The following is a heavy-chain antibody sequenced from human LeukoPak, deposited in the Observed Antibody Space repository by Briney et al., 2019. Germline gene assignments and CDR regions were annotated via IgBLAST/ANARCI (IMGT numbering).Heavy chain of an antibody. Sequence: GGSLRLSCAASGFTFSTYSMNWVRQAPGKGLEWVSSIRSSSAYIYYADSVKGRFTISRDNAKNSLYLQMNSLRAEDTAVYYCARRGSTDYWGQGTLVTVSS. V-gene: IGHV3-21*04. CDR3: ARRGSTDY. D-gene: IGHD2/OR15-2a*01. CDR1: GFTFSTYS. J-gene: IGHJ4*02. CDR2: IRSSSAYI.